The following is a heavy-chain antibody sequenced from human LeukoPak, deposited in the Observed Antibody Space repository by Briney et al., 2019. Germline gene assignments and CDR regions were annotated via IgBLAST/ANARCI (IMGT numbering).Heavy chain of an antibody. J-gene: IGHJ4*02. Sequence: GGSLRLSCAASGFIFNTHAVSWVRQAPGKALEWVSSISHTGSGPVYADSVKGRFTISRDNYKNTLYLQMNSLRADDTALYFCTRQLGYCNDGTCYFDSWGLETLVTVSS. V-gene: IGHV3-23*01. D-gene: IGHD2-15*01. CDR2: ISHTGSGP. CDR3: TRQLGYCNDGTCYFDS. CDR1: GFIFNTHA.